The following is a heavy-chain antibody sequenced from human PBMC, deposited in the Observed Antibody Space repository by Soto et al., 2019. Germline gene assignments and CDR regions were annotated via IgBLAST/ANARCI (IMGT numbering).Heavy chain of an antibody. CDR1: GFTFSGSA. CDR2: IRSKGNTYTT. D-gene: IGHD4-17*01. Sequence: EVHLVESGGGLVQPGGSLKLSCVASGFTFSGSAIHWVRQASGKGLEWVGRIRSKGNTYTTTHAASVKGRFTISRDDSKSTAYLEMSSLKTEDTAVYYCVRSHMSTLTSSSFDIWGQGTTVTVSS. V-gene: IGHV3-73*02. CDR3: VRSHMSTLTSSSFDI. J-gene: IGHJ3*02.